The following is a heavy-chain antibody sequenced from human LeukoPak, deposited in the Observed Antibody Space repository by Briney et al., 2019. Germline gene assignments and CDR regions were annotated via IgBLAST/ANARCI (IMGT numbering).Heavy chain of an antibody. J-gene: IGHJ4*02. CDR2: ISYDGSLK. CDR1: GFTFSSYA. Sequence: GGSLRLSCAASGFTFSSYAMHWVRQAPGKGLEWVTIISYDGSLKYYADSVKGRFTISRDNSKNTLYLQMNSLRTEDTAVYYCAGALALYSGYDYGLNSDYWGQGTLVTVSS. CDR3: AGALALYSGYDYGLNSDY. D-gene: IGHD5-12*01. V-gene: IGHV3-30*04.